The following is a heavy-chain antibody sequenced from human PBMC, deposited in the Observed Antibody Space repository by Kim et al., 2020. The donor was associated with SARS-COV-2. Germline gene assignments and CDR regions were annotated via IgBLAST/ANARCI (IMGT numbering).Heavy chain of an antibody. CDR3: ARMGYAAGMDV. Sequence: KYSPDSVKGPFTISRDNAKNSLYLQMNSLRAEDTAVYYCARMGYAAGMDVWGQGTTVTVSS. CDR2: K. V-gene: IGHV3-48*01. D-gene: IGHD2-15*01. J-gene: IGHJ6*02.